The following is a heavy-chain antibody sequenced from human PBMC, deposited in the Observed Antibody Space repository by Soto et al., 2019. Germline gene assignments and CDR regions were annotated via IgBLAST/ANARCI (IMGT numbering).Heavy chain of an antibody. CDR3: AKDAVPFNGQWDWFDS. CDR1: GFIFSDYA. CDR2: IGGGGSDT. D-gene: IGHD6-19*01. V-gene: IGHV3-23*01. Sequence: GGSLRLSCAASGFIFSDYAMTWVRQAPGKGLEWVSGIGGGGSDTYYVDSVKGRFTISRDNSKNTLHLQMNSLRAEDTALYYCAKDAVPFNGQWDWFDSWGQGTLVTVSS. J-gene: IGHJ5*01.